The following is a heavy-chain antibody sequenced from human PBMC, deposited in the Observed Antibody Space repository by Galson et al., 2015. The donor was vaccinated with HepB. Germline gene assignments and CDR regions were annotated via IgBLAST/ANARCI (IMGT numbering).Heavy chain of an antibody. Sequence: LRLSCAASGFTFSSYSMNWVRQAPGKGLEWVSYISSSSSYIYYADSVKGRFTISRDNAKNSLYLQMNSLRAEDTAVYYCARVSPYSSWRYYYGMDVWGQGTTVTVSS. CDR1: GFTFSSYS. CDR3: ARVSPYSSWRYYYGMDV. CDR2: ISSSSSYI. V-gene: IGHV3-21*05. J-gene: IGHJ6*02. D-gene: IGHD6-6*01.